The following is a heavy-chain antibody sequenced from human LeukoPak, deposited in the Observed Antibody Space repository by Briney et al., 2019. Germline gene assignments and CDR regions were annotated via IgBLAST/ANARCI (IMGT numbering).Heavy chain of an antibody. D-gene: IGHD2-2*01. Sequence: GGSLRLSCAASGFTFSSYAMSWVHQAPGKGLEWVSAISGSGGSTYYADSVKGRFTISRDNSKNTLYLQMNSLRAEDTAVCYCAKPIRYCSSTSCNPTDYWGQGTLVTVSS. CDR3: AKPIRYCSSTSCNPTDY. V-gene: IGHV3-23*01. CDR2: ISGSGGST. J-gene: IGHJ4*02. CDR1: GFTFSSYA.